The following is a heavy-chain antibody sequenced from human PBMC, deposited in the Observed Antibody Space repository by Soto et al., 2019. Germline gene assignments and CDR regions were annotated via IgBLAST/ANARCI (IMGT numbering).Heavy chain of an antibody. Sequence: SETLSLTCTVSGGSISSYYWSWIRQPPGKGLEWIGYIYYSGSTNYNPSLKSRVTISVDTSKNQFSLKLSSVIAADTAVYYCARFYDFWSGHNWFAPWGQGTLVTVSS. CDR1: GGSISSYY. J-gene: IGHJ5*02. V-gene: IGHV4-59*01. D-gene: IGHD3-3*01. CDR2: IYYSGST. CDR3: ARFYDFWSGHNWFAP.